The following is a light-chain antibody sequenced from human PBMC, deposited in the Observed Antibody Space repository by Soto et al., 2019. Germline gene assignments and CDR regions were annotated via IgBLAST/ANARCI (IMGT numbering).Light chain of an antibody. V-gene: IGKV4-1*01. Sequence: DIVMTQSPDSLAVSLGERATINCKSSQSVLYSSNNKNYLAWYQQKPGQPPKLLIYWASTRESGVPDRFSGSGSGTDFTLTISSLQAEDVAVYYCQQYYSTPPRTFGQGTTVDIK. J-gene: IGKJ1*01. CDR3: QQYYSTPPRT. CDR2: WAS. CDR1: QSVLYSSNNKNY.